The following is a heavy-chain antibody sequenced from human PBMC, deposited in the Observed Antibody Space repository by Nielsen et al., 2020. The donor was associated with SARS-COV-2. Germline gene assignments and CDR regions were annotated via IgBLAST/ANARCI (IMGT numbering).Heavy chain of an antibody. CDR2: IYYSGST. CDR1: GGSVSSGYYY. CDR3: ARAPIFDI. V-gene: IGHV4-31*03. J-gene: IGHJ3*02. Sequence: SETLSLTCTVSGGSVSSGYYYWSWIRQHPGKGLEWIGYIYYSGSTYYNPSLKSRVTISVDTSKNQFSLRLSSVTAADTAVYYCARAPIFDIWGQGTMVTVSS.